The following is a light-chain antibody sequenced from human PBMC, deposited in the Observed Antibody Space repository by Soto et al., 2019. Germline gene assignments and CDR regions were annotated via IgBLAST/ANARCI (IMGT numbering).Light chain of an antibody. CDR2: DAS. CDR3: QQYNSYSEA. Sequence: DIEMSHSPSTLSAYVRDRGTINCRASQSISSWLAWYQQKPGKPPKILIYDASSLASGVPSRFRGSGSGTEFTLTISSLQSDDFVPDYCQQYNSYSEAFGQGSKVDI. V-gene: IGKV1-5*01. CDR1: QSISSW. J-gene: IGKJ1*01.